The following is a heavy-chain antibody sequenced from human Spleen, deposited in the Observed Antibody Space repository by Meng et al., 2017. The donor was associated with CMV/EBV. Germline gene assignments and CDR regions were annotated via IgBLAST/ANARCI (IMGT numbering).Heavy chain of an antibody. V-gene: IGHV3-23*03. CDR2: IYSDGGTM. J-gene: IGHJ4*02. D-gene: IGHD2-2*01. CDR3: VKGGYCSNSSCGFFGY. CDR1: GFTFSSYT. Sequence: SGFTFSSYTMSWVRQAPGKGLEWVSLIYSDGGTMYYADSVKGRFTISRDNSKNTLYLEINSLRAEDTAVYYCVKGGYCSNSSCGFFGYWGQGTLVTVSS.